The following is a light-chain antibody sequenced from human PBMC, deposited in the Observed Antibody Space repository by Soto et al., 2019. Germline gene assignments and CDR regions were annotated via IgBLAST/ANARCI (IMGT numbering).Light chain of an antibody. Sequence: QSVLTQPPSSSGTHGQRVTISCSGSSSHIGSNTVNWYQQLPGTAPKLLIYSNNQRPSGVPDRFSGSKSGTSASLAISGLQSEDEADYYCAAWDDSLNGCWVFGGGTKLTVL. J-gene: IGLJ3*02. CDR1: SSHIGSNT. V-gene: IGLV1-44*01. CDR2: SNN. CDR3: AAWDDSLNGCWV.